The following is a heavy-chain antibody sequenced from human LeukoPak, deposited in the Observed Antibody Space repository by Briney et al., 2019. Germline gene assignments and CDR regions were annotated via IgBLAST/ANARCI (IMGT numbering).Heavy chain of an antibody. J-gene: IGHJ4*02. CDR3: AKDRPSPRDY. CDR2: ISYDGSNK. Sequence: GGSLRLSCAASGFTFSSYGMHWVRQAPGKRLEWVAVISYDGSNKYYADSVKGRFTISRDNSKNTLYLQMNSLRAEDTAVYYCAKDRPSPRDYWGQGALVTVSS. D-gene: IGHD6-6*01. V-gene: IGHV3-30*18. CDR1: GFTFSSYG.